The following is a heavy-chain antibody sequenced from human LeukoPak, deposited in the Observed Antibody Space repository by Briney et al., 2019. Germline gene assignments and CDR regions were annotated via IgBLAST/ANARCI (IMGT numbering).Heavy chain of an antibody. CDR3: ARKRSFDL. D-gene: IGHD3-9*01. V-gene: IGHV4-61*01. CDR1: GGSVNSGSGSYY. J-gene: IGHJ4*02. Sequence: ASETLSLTCTVSGGSVNSGSGSYYWSWIRQPPGKGLEWIGYIYYSGSTNYNPSLKSRVTISVDTSKNQFFLKLSSVTAADTAVYYCARKRSFDLWGQGTLVTVSS. CDR2: IYYSGST.